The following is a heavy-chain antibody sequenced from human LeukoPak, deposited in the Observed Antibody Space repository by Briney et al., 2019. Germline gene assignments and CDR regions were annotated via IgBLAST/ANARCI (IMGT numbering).Heavy chain of an antibody. CDR2: INPNSGGT. D-gene: IGHD2-2*01. J-gene: IGHJ4*02. V-gene: IGHV1-2*04. CDR3: AREYCSSTSCAYYFDY. Sequence: ASVKVSCKASGYTFTAYYMHWVRHAPGQGLEWMGWINPNSGGTIYAQKFQGWVTMTRDTSISTAYMELSRLRSDDTAVYYCAREYCSSTSCAYYFDYWGQGTLVTVSS. CDR1: GYTFTAYY.